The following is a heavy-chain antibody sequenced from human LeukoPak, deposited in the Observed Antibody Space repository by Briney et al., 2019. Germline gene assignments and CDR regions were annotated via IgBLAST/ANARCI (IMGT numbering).Heavy chain of an antibody. Sequence: GGSLRLSCAASGFTFSSYSMNWVRQAPGKGLEWVSSISSTSSYIYYADSVKGRITISRDNAKNSLYLQMNSLRAEDTAVYYCARSVTAANWFDPWGQGTLVTVSS. D-gene: IGHD2-21*02. CDR1: GFTFSSYS. CDR3: ARSVTAANWFDP. CDR2: ISSTSSYI. J-gene: IGHJ5*02. V-gene: IGHV3-21*01.